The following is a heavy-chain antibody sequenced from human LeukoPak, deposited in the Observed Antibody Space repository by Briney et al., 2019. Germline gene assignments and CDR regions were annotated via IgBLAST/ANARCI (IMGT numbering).Heavy chain of an antibody. J-gene: IGHJ3*02. CDR1: VGSITIYY. CDR2: IFYSGST. CDR3: ARDRIQYYDFWSGPPGSGAFDI. D-gene: IGHD3-3*01. V-gene: IGHV4-59*12. Sequence: SETLSLTCTVSVGSITIYYWNWIRQPPGKGLGWIGYIFYSGSTYYNRSLESRVTISVDRSKNQFSLKLSSVTAADTAVYYCARDRIQYYDFWSGPPGSGAFDIWGQGTMVTVCS.